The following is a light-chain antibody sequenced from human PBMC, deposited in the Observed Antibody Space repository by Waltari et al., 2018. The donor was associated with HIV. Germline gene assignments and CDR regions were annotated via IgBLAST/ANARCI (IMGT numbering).Light chain of an antibody. CDR2: DVS. Sequence: QSALTQPASVSGSPGQSITISCTGTSNDVGGYNYVSWYQPHPGKAPKLMIFDVSKRPSGVSNHFSGSKSGNTASLTISGLQAEDEADYYCCSYAGSSTVVFGGGTKLTVL. V-gene: IGLV2-23*02. J-gene: IGLJ2*01. CDR1: SNDVGGYNY. CDR3: CSYAGSSTVV.